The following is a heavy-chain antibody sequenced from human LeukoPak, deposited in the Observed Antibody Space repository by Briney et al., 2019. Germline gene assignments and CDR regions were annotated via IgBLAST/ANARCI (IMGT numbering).Heavy chain of an antibody. J-gene: IGHJ6*02. V-gene: IGHV4-59*02. CDR3: ARVGGTNFYYYGLNV. Sequence: SETLSLTCTVSGGSVSSYYWSWIRQPPGKGLEWIGYIYYSGSTNYNPSLKSRVTISVDTSKNQFSLKLSSVTAADTAVYYCARVGGTNFYYYGLNVWGQGTTVTVSS. CDR1: GGSVSSYY. CDR2: IYYSGST. D-gene: IGHD3-3*01.